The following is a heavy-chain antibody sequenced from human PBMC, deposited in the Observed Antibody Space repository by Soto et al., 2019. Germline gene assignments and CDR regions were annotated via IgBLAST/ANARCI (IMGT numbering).Heavy chain of an antibody. D-gene: IGHD2-8*01. Sequence: ASVKASCKASGYSFTDYHIHWVRQAPGQGLEWLGRINPKSGGTSTAQKFQGWVTMTTDTSISTASMELTRLTSDDTAIYYCARGGCTDCSNGVCYLLYYHDMGVWG. J-gene: IGHJ6*02. CDR2: INPKSGGT. V-gene: IGHV1-2*04. CDR3: ARGGCTDCSNGVCYLLYYHDMGV. CDR1: GYSFTDYH.